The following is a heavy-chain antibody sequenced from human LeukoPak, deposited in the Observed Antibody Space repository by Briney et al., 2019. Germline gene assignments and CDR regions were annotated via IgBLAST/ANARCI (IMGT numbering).Heavy chain of an antibody. CDR1: GGSFSDYS. J-gene: IGHJ6*02. D-gene: IGHD4-11*01. CDR3: ARHRETTQYYYYYYGMDV. CDR2: INYSGST. Sequence: SETLSLTCAAYGGSFSDYSWTLILNPPGTRQQPLGEINYSGSTYYNPSLKSRVTISVDTSKNQFSLKLSSVTAADTAVYYCARHRETTQYYYYYYGMDVWGQGTTVTVSS. V-gene: IGHV4-34*01.